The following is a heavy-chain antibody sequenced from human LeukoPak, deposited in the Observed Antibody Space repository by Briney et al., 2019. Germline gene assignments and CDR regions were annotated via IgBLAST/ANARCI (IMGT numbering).Heavy chain of an antibody. CDR2: INSDGRSR. CDR1: GFTFTGFW. CDR3: ASVVGGYYPPVDAFDM. J-gene: IGHJ3*02. V-gene: IGHV3-74*01. Sequence: GGSLRLSCAASGFTFTGFWMHWVRQAPGKGLLWVSRINSDGRSRNYADSVKGRFTISRDNAKKTLYLQMNSLRAEDTAVYYCASVVGGYYPPVDAFDMWGQGTMVTVSS. D-gene: IGHD3-3*01.